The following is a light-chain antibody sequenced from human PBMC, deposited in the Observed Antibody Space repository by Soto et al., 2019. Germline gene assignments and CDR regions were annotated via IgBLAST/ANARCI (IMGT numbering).Light chain of an antibody. J-gene: IGLJ1*01. V-gene: IGLV4-69*01. CDR2: LNSDGSH. Sequence: QSVLTQSPSASASLGASVKLTCTLSSGHSSYAIAWHQQQPEKGPRYLMKLNSDGSHSKGDGIPDRFSGSSSGAERYLTISSLQSEDEADYYCQTWGTGIGVFGPGTKLTVL. CDR3: QTWGTGIGV. CDR1: SGHSSYA.